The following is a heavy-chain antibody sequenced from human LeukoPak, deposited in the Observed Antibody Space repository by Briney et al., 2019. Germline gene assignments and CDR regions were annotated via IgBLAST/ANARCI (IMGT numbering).Heavy chain of an antibody. CDR1: GFTFSSYG. D-gene: IGHD1-26*01. V-gene: IGHV3-33*06. Sequence: PGGSLRLSCAASGFTFSSYGMHWVRQAPGKGLEWVAVIWYDGSNKYYADSVKGRFTISRDNSQNTLYLQMNSLRVEDTAVYHCAKDTGLVGATRYYFDHWGQGTLVTVSS. J-gene: IGHJ4*02. CDR3: AKDTGLVGATRYYFDH. CDR2: IWYDGSNK.